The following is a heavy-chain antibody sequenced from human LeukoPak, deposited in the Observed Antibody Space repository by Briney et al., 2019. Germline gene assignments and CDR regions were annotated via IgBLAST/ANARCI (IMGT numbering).Heavy chain of an antibody. V-gene: IGHV3-21*06. CDR2: ISSSSYI. CDR1: GFTFSNFT. CDR3: AKEYNRGLPDS. D-gene: IGHD2-21*01. Sequence: SGGSLRLSCAASGFTFSNFTMNWVRQAPGKGLEWVSSISSSSYIYYADSVKGRFTISRDNSKNVLYLQLSSMRDEDTALYYCAKEYNRGLPDSWGQGTLVIVSS. J-gene: IGHJ5*01.